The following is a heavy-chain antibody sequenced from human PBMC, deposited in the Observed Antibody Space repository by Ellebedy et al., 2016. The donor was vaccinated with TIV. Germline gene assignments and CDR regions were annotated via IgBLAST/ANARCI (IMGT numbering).Heavy chain of an antibody. J-gene: IGHJ3*02. V-gene: IGHV3-30-3*01. CDR1: GFTFSTYT. D-gene: IGHD3-16*01. CDR2: ISYDGSNK. Sequence: GGSLRLSCAASGFTFSTYTIHWVRQAPGKGLEWVAVISYDGSNKYYLDSVKGRFTISRDNSKNTLYLQMNSLRAEDTAVYYCATLPGGGDAFDIWGQGTMVTVSS. CDR3: ATLPGGGDAFDI.